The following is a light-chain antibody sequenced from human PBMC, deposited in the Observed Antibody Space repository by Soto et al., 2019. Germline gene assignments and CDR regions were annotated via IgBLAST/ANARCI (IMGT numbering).Light chain of an antibody. CDR1: NSDVGRYNS. V-gene: IGLV2-11*01. J-gene: IGLJ3*02. CDR3: FSYTANDNWV. Sequence: QSVLTQPHSVSGSPGQSVTIAGTGTNSDVGRYNSVSWYQQLPGKAPKIIISAVRQRPSGVPDRFSGSKSGNTASLTISGLQADDEADYFCFSYTANDNWVFGGGTKVTVL. CDR2: AVR.